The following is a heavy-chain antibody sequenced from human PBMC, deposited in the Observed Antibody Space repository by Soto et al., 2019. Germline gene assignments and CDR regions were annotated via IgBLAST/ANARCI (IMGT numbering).Heavy chain of an antibody. Sequence: GGSLRLSCVVSGFTFDDYAMHWVRQAPGKGLEWVSSISWNHGGIGYADSVRGRFTVSRDNAKNSLYLQMNSLRREDTAFYYCIRKYYNTLGDYWGQGALVTVSS. D-gene: IGHD3-9*01. J-gene: IGHJ4*02. CDR3: IRKYYNTLGDY. V-gene: IGHV3-9*01. CDR1: GFTFDDYA. CDR2: ISWNHGGI.